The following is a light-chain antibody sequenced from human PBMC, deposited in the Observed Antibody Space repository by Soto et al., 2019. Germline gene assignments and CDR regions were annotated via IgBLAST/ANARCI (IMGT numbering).Light chain of an antibody. CDR2: GNN. CDR3: QSFDSSLRDYV. J-gene: IGLJ1*01. Sequence: QSVLTQPPSVSGAPGQRVTISCAGSSSSIGAGYDVHWYQQLPGTAPKVLIYGNNNRPSGVPDRFSGSKSGTSASLAITGLQAEDEADYYCQSFDSSLRDYVFGTGTQLTVL. CDR1: SSSIGAGYD. V-gene: IGLV1-40*01.